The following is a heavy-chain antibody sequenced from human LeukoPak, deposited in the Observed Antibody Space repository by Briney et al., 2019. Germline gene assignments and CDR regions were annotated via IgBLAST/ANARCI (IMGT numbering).Heavy chain of an antibody. J-gene: IGHJ4*02. CDR2: VSKDGRVK. CDR1: GFTLSSYW. CDR3: ARDLDYYRSDY. Sequence: GGSLRLSCAASGFTLSSYWMGWVRQAPGKGLEWVASVSKDGRVKKYVDSVRGRFTISRDNAKKSLFLQMNSLRAEDTALYYCARDLDYYRSDYWGQGTLVTVSS. D-gene: IGHD3-10*01. V-gene: IGHV3-7*03.